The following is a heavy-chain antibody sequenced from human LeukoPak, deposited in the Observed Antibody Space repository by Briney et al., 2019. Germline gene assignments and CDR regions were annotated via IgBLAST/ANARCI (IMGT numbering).Heavy chain of an antibody. Sequence: PGGSLRLSCAASGFAFSSYWMSWVRQAPGKGLEWVANIKQDGSEKYYVDSVKGRFTISRDNAKNSLYLQMNSLRAEDTAVYYCVRDSSWYTKPFDYWGQGTLVTVSS. V-gene: IGHV3-7*01. CDR3: VRDSSWYTKPFDY. J-gene: IGHJ4*02. D-gene: IGHD6-13*01. CDR1: GFAFSSYW. CDR2: IKQDGSEK.